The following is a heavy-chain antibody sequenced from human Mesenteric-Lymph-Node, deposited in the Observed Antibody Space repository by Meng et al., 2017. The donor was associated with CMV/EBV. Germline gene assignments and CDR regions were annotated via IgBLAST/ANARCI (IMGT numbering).Heavy chain of an antibody. CDR3: ARDPGYSSGWPPDY. V-gene: IGHV1-18*04. J-gene: IGHJ4*02. CDR1: GYTFTSYG. Sequence: ASGYTFTSYGISWVRQAPGQGLEWMGWISAYNGNTNCAQKLQGRVTMTTDTSTSTAYMELRSLRSDDTAVYYCARDPGYSSGWPPDYWGQGTLVTVSS. D-gene: IGHD6-19*01. CDR2: ISAYNGNT.